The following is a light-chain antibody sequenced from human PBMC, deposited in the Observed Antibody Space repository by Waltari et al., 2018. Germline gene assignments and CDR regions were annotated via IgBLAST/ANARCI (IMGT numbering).Light chain of an antibody. CDR2: GAS. V-gene: IGKV3-20*01. Sequence: EFVLTQSPGTLSLSPGERATLSCRASQSVSSSYLAWYQQKPGQAPRLLIYGASSRATGIPDRFSGSGSGTDFTLTISRLEPEDFAVYYCQQYGSSPPSTFGQGTRLEIK. CDR1: QSVSSSY. J-gene: IGKJ5*01. CDR3: QQYGSSPPST.